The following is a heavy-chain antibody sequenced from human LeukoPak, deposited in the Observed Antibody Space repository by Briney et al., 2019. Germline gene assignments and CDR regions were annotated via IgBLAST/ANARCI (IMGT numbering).Heavy chain of an antibody. CDR2: IFSGGST. Sequence: GGSLRLSCAASGVSVSSNYMSWVRQAPGKGLEWVSVIFSGGSTYFADSVKGRFTISIDNSKNTLYLQLNTLRAEDTAVYYCARDRSCSGRYRYDNWGQGTVVSVSS. D-gene: IGHD3-10*02. J-gene: IGHJ4*02. V-gene: IGHV3-66*01. CDR3: ARDRSCSGRYRYDN. CDR1: GVSVSSNY.